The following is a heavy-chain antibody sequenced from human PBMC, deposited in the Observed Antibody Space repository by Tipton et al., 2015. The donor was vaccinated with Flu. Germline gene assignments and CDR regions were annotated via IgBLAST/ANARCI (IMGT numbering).Heavy chain of an antibody. Sequence: TLSLTCSVSGDSISSFYWSWIRQSPGKGLEWIGNIQYSGHTNYNPSLKSRVTIAVDTSKNQFSLQLSSVAAADTAVYYCARGYCSGGSCSYWYFDLWGRGTLVTVSS. CDR2: IQYSGHT. CDR3: ARGYCSGGSCSYWYFDL. D-gene: IGHD2-15*01. V-gene: IGHV4-59*01. CDR1: GDSISSFY. J-gene: IGHJ2*01.